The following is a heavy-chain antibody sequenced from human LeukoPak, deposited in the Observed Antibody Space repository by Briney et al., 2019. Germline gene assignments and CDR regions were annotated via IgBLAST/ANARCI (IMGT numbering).Heavy chain of an antibody. Sequence: GGSLRLSCAASGFTFSSYAMSWVRQAPGKGLEWVSAISGSGGSTYYADSVKGRFTISRDNSKNTLYLQMNSLRAEDTAVYYCARGRNVSPTVTTFPHDAFDIWGQGTMVTVSS. J-gene: IGHJ3*02. D-gene: IGHD4-17*01. CDR3: ARGRNVSPTVTTFPHDAFDI. CDR2: ISGSGGST. CDR1: GFTFSSYA. V-gene: IGHV3-23*01.